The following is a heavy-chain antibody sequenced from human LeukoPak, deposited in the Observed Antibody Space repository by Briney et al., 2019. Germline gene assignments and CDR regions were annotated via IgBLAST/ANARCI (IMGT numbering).Heavy chain of an antibody. Sequence: PGGSLRLSCAISGFIFNTNGMNWVRQSPGKGLEWLATIAGGDESTYYADSVKGRFTISRDNSKNTLYLQMNSLRAEDTAVYFCAKRGVVIRAVIIVGFHKEAYYFDYWGQGALVTVSS. V-gene: IGHV3-23*01. CDR3: AKRGVVIRAVIIVGFHKEAYYFDY. J-gene: IGHJ4*02. CDR1: GFIFNTNG. D-gene: IGHD3-10*01. CDR2: IAGGDEST.